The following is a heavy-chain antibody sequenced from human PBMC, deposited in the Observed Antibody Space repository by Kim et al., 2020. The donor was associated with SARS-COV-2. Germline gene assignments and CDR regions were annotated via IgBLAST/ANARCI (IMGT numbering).Heavy chain of an antibody. D-gene: IGHD3-22*01. CDR3: ARDGRYYDSSGYYDSFYYYGMDV. Sequence: GGSLRLSCAASGFTFSSYGMHWVRQAPGKGLEWVAVIWYDGSNKYYADSVKGRFTISRDNSKNTLYLQMNSLRAEDTAVYYCARDGRYYDSSGYYDSFYYYGMDVWGQGTTVTVSS. J-gene: IGHJ6*02. CDR1: GFTFSSYG. V-gene: IGHV3-33*01. CDR2: IWYDGSNK.